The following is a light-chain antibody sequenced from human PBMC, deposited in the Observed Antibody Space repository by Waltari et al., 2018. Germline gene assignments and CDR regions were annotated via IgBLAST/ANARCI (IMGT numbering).Light chain of an antibody. CDR3: HQSSVLPYT. V-gene: IGKV6-21*02. CDR1: QSICST. J-gene: IGKJ2*01. Sequence: EIVLTPSPDFQSVAPKAKVTITCRASQSICSTLHWYQQKPDQSPKLLIKFASQSISGVPSRVSGSGSGTDFTLTISSLEAEDAATYYCHQSSVLPYTFGQGAKLEIK. CDR2: FAS.